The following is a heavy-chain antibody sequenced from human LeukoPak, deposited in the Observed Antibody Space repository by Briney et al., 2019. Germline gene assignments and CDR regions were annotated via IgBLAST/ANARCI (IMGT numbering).Heavy chain of an antibody. J-gene: IGHJ4*02. CDR1: GGSISSSSYY. CDR3: AREVVVTAIDY. V-gene: IGHV4-39*07. CDR2: IYYSGST. D-gene: IGHD2-21*02. Sequence: SETLSLTCTVSGGSISSSSYYWGWIRQPPGKGLEWIGSIYYSGSTYYNPSLKSRVTISVDTSKNQFSLKLSSVTAADTAVYYCAREVVVTAIDYWGQGTVVTVSS.